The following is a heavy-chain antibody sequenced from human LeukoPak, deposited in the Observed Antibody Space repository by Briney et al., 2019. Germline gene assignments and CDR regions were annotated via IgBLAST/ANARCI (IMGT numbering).Heavy chain of an antibody. V-gene: IGHV4-38-2*02. CDR3: AKSYDSSGYYNY. CDR1: GYSISSGYY. D-gene: IGHD3-22*01. CDR2: IYQSGST. J-gene: IGHJ4*02. Sequence: SETLSLTCTVSGYSISSGYYWGWIRQPPGKGLEWIGSIYQSGSTYYNPSLKSRVTISVDTSKNQFSLKLSSVTAADTAVYYCAKSYDSSGYYNYWGQGTLVTVSS.